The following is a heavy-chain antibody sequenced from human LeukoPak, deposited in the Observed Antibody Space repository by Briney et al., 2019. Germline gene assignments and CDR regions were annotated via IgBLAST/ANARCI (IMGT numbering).Heavy chain of an antibody. J-gene: IGHJ6*02. CDR1: GYTFTSYD. Sequence: GASVKVSCKASGYTFTSYDIHWVRQATGQGLAWMGWMNPNSGNTGYAQKFQGRVTMTRNTSISTAYMELSSLRSEDTAVYYCARAPYYDFWSGYYGMDVWGQGTTVTVSS. D-gene: IGHD3-3*01. V-gene: IGHV1-8*01. CDR3: ARAPYYDFWSGYYGMDV. CDR2: MNPNSGNT.